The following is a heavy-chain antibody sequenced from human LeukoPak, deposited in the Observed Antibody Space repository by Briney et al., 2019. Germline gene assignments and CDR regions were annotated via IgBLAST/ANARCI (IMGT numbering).Heavy chain of an antibody. CDR3: AKDGVLLWFGVTVFYFDY. CDR2: ISSSGSTI. D-gene: IGHD3-10*01. Sequence: AGGSLRLSCAASGFTFSSYEMNWVRQAPGKGLEWVSYISSSGSTIYYADSVKGRFTISRDNSKNTLYLQMNSLRAEDTAVYYCAKDGVLLWFGVTVFYFDYWGQGTLVTVSS. V-gene: IGHV3-48*03. J-gene: IGHJ4*02. CDR1: GFTFSSYE.